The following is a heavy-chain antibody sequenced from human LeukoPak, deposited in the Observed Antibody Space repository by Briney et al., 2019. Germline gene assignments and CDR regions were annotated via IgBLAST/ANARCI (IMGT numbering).Heavy chain of an antibody. CDR3: ANTYSVGWFDP. J-gene: IGHJ5*02. CDR2: INHNGST. D-gene: IGHD2-21*01. CDR1: GGSISGYY. Sequence: SETLSLTCTVSGGSISGYYWSWIRQPPGKGLEWIGEINHNGSTNYNPSLKSRVTISVDTSKNQFSLKLSSVTAADTAVYYCANTYSVGWFDPWGQGTLVTVSS. V-gene: IGHV4-34*01.